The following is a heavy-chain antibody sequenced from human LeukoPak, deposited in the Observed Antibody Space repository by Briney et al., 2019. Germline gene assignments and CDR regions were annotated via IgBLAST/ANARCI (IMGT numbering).Heavy chain of an antibody. J-gene: IGHJ5*02. CDR1: GYTFSSYA. V-gene: IGHV1-69*05. CDR2: IIPIFDTG. CDR3: ARDNSVGDTAWWFDP. Sequence: GASVKVSCKASGYTFSSYAISWVRQAPGQGLEWMGGIIPIFDTGNYAQKFQGRVTMTRDMSTSTDYMELSSLRFDDTAVYYCARDNSVGDTAWWFDPWGQGTLVTVSS. D-gene: IGHD1-26*01.